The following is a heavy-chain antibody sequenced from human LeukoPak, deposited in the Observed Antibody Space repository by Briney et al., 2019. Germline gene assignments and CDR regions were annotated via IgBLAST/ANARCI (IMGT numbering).Heavy chain of an antibody. CDR3: AKDRSAFDWLLANY. V-gene: IGHV3-23*01. J-gene: IGHJ4*02. CDR2: ISGSGGST. D-gene: IGHD3-9*01. CDR1: GFTFSSYA. Sequence: PGASLRLPCAASGFTFSSYAMSWVRQAPGKGLEWVSAISGSGGSTYYADSVKGRFTISRDNSKNTLYLQMNSLRAEDTAVYYCAKDRSAFDWLLANYWGQGTLVTVSS.